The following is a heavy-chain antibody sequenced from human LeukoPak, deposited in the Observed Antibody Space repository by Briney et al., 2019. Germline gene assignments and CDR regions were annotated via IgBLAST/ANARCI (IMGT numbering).Heavy chain of an antibody. J-gene: IGHJ4*02. V-gene: IGHV4-59*08. CDR3: ARAVSGRFDY. Sequence: SETLSLTCTVSGGSMSPYHWGWIRQPPGKGLEWTGYIYYSGSTNYNPSLNSRVTISVDTFKNQFSLRLSSVTAADTAIYYCARAVSGRFDYWGQGTLVTVSS. CDR2: IYYSGST. CDR1: GGSMSPYH. D-gene: IGHD6-19*01.